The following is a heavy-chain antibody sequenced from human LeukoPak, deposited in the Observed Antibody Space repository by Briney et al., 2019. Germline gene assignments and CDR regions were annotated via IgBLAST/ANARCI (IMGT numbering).Heavy chain of an antibody. Sequence: SGGSLTLSCTASGFSFSSYALTWVRQAPGKGLEWVSGISGNGDNTFYADSVKGRFTISRDNSKNTLYLQMNSLRAEDTAVYYCARGGTMYYGPDNFDYWGQGTLVTVSS. V-gene: IGHV3-23*01. D-gene: IGHD3-10*01. CDR3: ARGGTMYYGPDNFDY. CDR2: ISGNGDNT. CDR1: GFSFSSYA. J-gene: IGHJ4*02.